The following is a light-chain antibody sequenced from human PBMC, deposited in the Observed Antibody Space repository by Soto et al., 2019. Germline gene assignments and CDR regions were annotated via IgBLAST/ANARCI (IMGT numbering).Light chain of an antibody. CDR2: KAS. CDR3: QQYNSYRWT. V-gene: IGKV1-5*03. J-gene: IGKJ1*01. Sequence: DFLMTQSPSTLSASVGDRVTITCRASQSISDRLAWYQQKPGNAPTLLIYKASSLQSGVPSRFSGSGSGTEFTLTIISLQPDDFAMYYCQQYNSYRWTFGQGTKVEIK. CDR1: QSISDR.